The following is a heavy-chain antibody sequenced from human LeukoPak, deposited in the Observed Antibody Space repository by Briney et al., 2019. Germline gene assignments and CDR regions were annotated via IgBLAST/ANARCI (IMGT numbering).Heavy chain of an antibody. CDR2: TYYRSKWYN. CDR3: ASEYYYDTSGYYSLAS. Sequence: SQTLSLTCAISGDSVSSNSAAWNWIRQSPSRGLEWLGRTYYRSKWYNDYAVSVKSRITINPDTSKNQFSLKLSSVTAADTAVYYCASEYYYDTSGYYSLASWGQGHLVTVSS. J-gene: IGHJ4*02. D-gene: IGHD3-22*01. V-gene: IGHV6-1*01. CDR1: GDSVSSNSAA.